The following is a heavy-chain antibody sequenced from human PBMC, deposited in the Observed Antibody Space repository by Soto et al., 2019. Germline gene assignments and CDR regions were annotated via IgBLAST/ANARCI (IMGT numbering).Heavy chain of an antibody. Sequence: QVQLVQSGAEVKKPGSSVQVSCKASGGTFSSYAISWVRQAPGQGLEWMGGIIPIFGTANYAQKFQGRVTITADESTSTAYMGLSRLRSEDTAVYYCARDLNYYDSSGYYARGYYGMDVWGQGTTVTVSS. V-gene: IGHV1-69*01. D-gene: IGHD3-22*01. CDR3: ARDLNYYDSSGYYARGYYGMDV. CDR1: GGTFSSYA. CDR2: IIPIFGTA. J-gene: IGHJ6*02.